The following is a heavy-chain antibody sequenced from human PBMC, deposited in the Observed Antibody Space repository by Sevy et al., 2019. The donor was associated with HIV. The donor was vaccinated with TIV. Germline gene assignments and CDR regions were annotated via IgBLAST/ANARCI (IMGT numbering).Heavy chain of an antibody. D-gene: IGHD3-22*01. Sequence: ASVKVSCKVSGYTLTQLSMHWVRQAPGKGLEWMGSFDPEDGETICAQKFQGRVTMTEDTSTDTAYMELSSLKSEDTAVFYCAITKDYYDSSGYPFDYWGQGTLVTVSS. J-gene: IGHJ4*02. CDR1: GYTLTQLS. CDR3: AITKDYYDSSGYPFDY. V-gene: IGHV1-24*01. CDR2: FDPEDGET.